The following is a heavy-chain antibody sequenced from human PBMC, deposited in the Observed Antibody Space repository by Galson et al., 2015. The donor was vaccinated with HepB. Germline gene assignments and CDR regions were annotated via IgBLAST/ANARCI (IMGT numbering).Heavy chain of an antibody. CDR2: IYHSGST. J-gene: IGHJ3*02. D-gene: IGHD6-19*01. CDR3: ARVRVAGTGAFDM. V-gene: IGHV4-34*01. CDR1: NGSFIGYY. Sequence: ETLSLTCVVYNGSFIGYYWTWIRQSPEKGLEWIGEIYHSGSTNYNPSLESRVSISVDTSKKHFSLDLNSLRAEDTAVYYCARVRVAGTGAFDMWGQGTVVTVSS.